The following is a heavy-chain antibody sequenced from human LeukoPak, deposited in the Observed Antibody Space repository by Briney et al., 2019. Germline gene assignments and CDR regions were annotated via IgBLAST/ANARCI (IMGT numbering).Heavy chain of an antibody. CDR2: IYYSGST. Sequence: SETLSLTCTVSGGSISSSSYYWGWIRQPSGKGLEWIGSIYYSGSTYYNPSLKSRVTISVDTSKNQFSLKLSSVTAADTAVYYCARPQGRYYYGMDVWGQGTTVTVSS. J-gene: IGHJ6*02. D-gene: IGHD6-25*01. CDR1: GGSISSSSYY. V-gene: IGHV4-39*01. CDR3: ARPQGRYYYGMDV.